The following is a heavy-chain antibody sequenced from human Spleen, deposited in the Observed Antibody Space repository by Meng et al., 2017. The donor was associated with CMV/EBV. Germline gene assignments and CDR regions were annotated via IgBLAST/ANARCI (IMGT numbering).Heavy chain of an antibody. J-gene: IGHJ4*02. CDR2: INSDDNST. CDR1: GFTVSSNY. D-gene: IGHD6-19*01. Sequence: GGSLRLSCAASGFTVSSNYMSWVRQAPGKGLVWVSRINSDDNSTRYADSVKGRFTASRDNAKNTLYLQMNSLRAEDTAVYYCARNSGWDLPDYWGQGTLVTVSS. V-gene: IGHV3-74*01. CDR3: ARNSGWDLPDY.